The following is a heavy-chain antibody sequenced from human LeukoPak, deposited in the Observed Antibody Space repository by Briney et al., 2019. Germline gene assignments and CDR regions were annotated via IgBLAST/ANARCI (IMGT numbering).Heavy chain of an antibody. CDR3: ARALDQRYSSGWYQVPADY. CDR1: GYTFTSYY. V-gene: IGHV1-46*01. Sequence: ASVKVSCKASGYTFTSYYMHWERQAPGQGLEWMGIINPSGGSTSYAQKFQGRVTMTRDTSTSTVYMELSSLRSEDTAVYYCARALDQRYSSGWYQVPADYWGQGTLVTVSS. D-gene: IGHD6-19*01. J-gene: IGHJ4*02. CDR2: INPSGGST.